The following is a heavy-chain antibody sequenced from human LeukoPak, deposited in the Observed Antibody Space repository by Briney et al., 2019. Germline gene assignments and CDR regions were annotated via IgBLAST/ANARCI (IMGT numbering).Heavy chain of an antibody. CDR3: ETASSGYYLPLFDH. Sequence: GASVKVSCKASGYTFTYYYIHWVRQAPGQGLEWMGWINPNTGWANYAQKFQGRVTMTRATSISTAYMELSRLSSDDTDVYYCETASSGYYLPLFDHWGQGTPVTVSS. J-gene: IGHJ4*02. CDR1: GYTFTYYY. CDR2: INPNTGWA. V-gene: IGHV1-2*02. D-gene: IGHD3-22*01.